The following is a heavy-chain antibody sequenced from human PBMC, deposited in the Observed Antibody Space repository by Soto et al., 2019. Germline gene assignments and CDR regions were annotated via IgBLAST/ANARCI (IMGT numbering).Heavy chain of an antibody. CDR2: ISGSGADS. CDR3: ARVPRHQYDNGGYYFDH. D-gene: IGHD3-22*01. CDR1: GFAFYSYA. J-gene: IGHJ4*02. Sequence: GGSMRLSCAASGFAFYSYAMSWVRQAPGKGLEWVSAISGSGADSYYADSVRGRFSISRDNSKNTLYLQVNSLRAEDTAVYFCARVPRHQYDNGGYYFDHCGQGTLVTVSS. V-gene: IGHV3-23*01.